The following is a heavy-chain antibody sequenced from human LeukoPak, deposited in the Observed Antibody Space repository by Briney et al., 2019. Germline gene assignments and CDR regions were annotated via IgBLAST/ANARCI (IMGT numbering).Heavy chain of an antibody. V-gene: IGHV3-30*01. J-gene: IGHJ4*02. CDR3: ARGERITIFGVVSCPFDY. D-gene: IGHD3-3*01. Sequence: GGSLRLSCAASGFTFSSYAMHWVRQAPGKGLEWVAVISYDGSNKYYAGSVKGRFTISRDNSKNTLYLQMNSLRAEDTAVYYCARGERITIFGVVSCPFDYWGQGTLVTVSS. CDR2: ISYDGSNK. CDR1: GFTFSSYA.